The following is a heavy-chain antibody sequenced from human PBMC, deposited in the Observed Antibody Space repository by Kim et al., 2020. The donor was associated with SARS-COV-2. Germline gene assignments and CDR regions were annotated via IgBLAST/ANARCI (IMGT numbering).Heavy chain of an antibody. V-gene: IGHV1-2*02. D-gene: IGHD3-22*01. J-gene: IGHJ6*02. Sequence: YAQKFQGGVTMTRDTSISTAYMELRRLRSDDTAVYYCARGQIDSSGSRMDVWGQGTTVTVSS. CDR3: ARGQIDSSGSRMDV.